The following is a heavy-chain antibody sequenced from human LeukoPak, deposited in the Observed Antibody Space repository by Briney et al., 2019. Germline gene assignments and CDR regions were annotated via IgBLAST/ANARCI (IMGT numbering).Heavy chain of an antibody. D-gene: IGHD1-26*01. CDR1: GFTFSSYA. V-gene: IGHV3-23*01. Sequence: GGSLRLSCAATGFTFSSYAMSWVRQAPGKGLEWVSAISGSGGSTYYADSVKGRFTISRDNSKNTLYLQMNSLRAEDTAVYYCAKDLKAFRVGQFDYWGQGTLVTVSS. CDR2: ISGSGGST. J-gene: IGHJ4*02. CDR3: AKDLKAFRVGQFDY.